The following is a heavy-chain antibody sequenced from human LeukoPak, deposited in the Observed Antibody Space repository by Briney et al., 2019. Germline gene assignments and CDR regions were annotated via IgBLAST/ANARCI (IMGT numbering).Heavy chain of an antibody. J-gene: IGHJ4*02. Sequence: ASVKVSCKAPGYTFTGYYMHWVRQAPGQGLEWMARFYPNSGDTNYAQKLKGRVAMTRDTSISAACMELSSLRFDDTAGYYCSRAADVVLVPPSDDWGQGTLVTVSS. CDR2: FYPNSGDT. CDR1: GYTFTGYY. D-gene: IGHD2-8*02. V-gene: IGHV1-2*06. CDR3: SRAADVVLVPPSDD.